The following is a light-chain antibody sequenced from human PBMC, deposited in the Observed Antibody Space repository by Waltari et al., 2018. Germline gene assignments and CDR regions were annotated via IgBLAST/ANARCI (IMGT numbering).Light chain of an antibody. CDR3: QSYDFTLNGRGV. V-gene: IGLV1-40*01. Sequence: QSVLTQPPSVSGAPGQRVTLSCTGSNSTIGAGYDVHWYQQLPGTAPKLLIYGNNNRPSGVPDRFSGSTSGTSASLVISDLQADDEADYHCQSYDFTLNGRGVFGGGTKLTVL. J-gene: IGLJ3*02. CDR2: GNN. CDR1: NSTIGAGYD.